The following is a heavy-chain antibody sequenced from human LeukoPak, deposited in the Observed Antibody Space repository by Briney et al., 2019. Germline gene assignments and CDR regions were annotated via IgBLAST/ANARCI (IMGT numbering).Heavy chain of an antibody. CDR1: GFTFLSYW. J-gene: IGHJ5*02. Sequence: GSLRLSCAASGFTFLSYWMSWVRQAPGKGLEWIGEINHSGSTNYNPSLKSRVTISVDTSKNQFSLHLSSVTAADTAVYYCARQVIPGWFDPWGQGTLVTVSS. V-gene: IGHV4-34*01. D-gene: IGHD2-21*01. CDR2: INHSGST. CDR3: ARQVIPGWFDP.